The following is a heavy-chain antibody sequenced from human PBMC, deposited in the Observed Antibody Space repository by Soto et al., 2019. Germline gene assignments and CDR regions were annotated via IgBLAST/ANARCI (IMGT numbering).Heavy chain of an antibody. V-gene: IGHV4-31*03. CDR3: AREVLGYSSSWRYYYGMDV. CDR1: GGSISSGGYY. CDR2: IYYSGST. J-gene: IGHJ6*02. D-gene: IGHD6-13*01. Sequence: PSETLSLTCTVSGGSISSGGYYWSWIRQHPGKGLEWIGYIYYSGSTYYNPSLKSRVTISVDTSKNQFSLKLSSVTAADTAVYYCAREVLGYSSSWRYYYGMDVWGQGTTVTV.